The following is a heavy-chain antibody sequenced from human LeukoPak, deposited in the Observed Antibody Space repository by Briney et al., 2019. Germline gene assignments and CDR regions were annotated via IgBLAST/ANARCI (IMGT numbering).Heavy chain of an antibody. CDR1: GFTFDDYG. Sequence: GGSLRLSCAASGFTFDDYGMSWVRQAPGKGLEWVSGINWNGGSTGYADSVKGRFTISRDNAKNYLYLQMNSLRAEDTALYYCARPGGYYDSIGYYSELDYSDYWGQGTLVTVSS. V-gene: IGHV3-20*04. CDR3: ARPGGYYDSIGYYSELDYSDY. CDR2: INWNGGST. J-gene: IGHJ4*02. D-gene: IGHD3-22*01.